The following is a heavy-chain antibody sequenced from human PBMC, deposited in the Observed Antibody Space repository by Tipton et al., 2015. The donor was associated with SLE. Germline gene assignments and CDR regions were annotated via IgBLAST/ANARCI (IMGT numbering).Heavy chain of an antibody. CDR1: GGSITSTVSY. CDR2: SDHSGDT. J-gene: IGHJ4*02. V-gene: IGHV4-39*07. CDR3: AKDASIYSWYSDY. D-gene: IGHD6-13*01. Sequence: TLSLTCTVSGGSITSTVSYWAWIRQPPGKGLEWIGSSDHSGDTYYSPSLKRRVAISVDMSKKQFSLSLSSVTAADTAVYYCAKDASIYSWYSDYWGQGILVTVSS.